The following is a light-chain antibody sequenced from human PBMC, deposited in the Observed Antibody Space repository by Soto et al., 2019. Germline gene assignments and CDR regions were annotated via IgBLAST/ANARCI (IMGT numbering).Light chain of an antibody. CDR1: QSVSRR. Sequence: DIQMTQSPSTLSASFGDRVTITCRASQSVSRRLAWYQQKPGKAPKVLIYNASKLESGVPSRFSGSGYGTEFTLSISSLQPDDFAIYYCQQHNSYWTFGQGTKVDIK. V-gene: IGKV1-5*03. CDR3: QQHNSYWT. CDR2: NAS. J-gene: IGKJ1*01.